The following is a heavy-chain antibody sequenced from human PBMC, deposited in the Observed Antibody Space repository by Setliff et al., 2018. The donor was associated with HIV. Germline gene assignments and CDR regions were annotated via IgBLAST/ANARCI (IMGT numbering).Heavy chain of an antibody. CDR1: GYTFTGYY. V-gene: IGHV1-2*06. CDR3: ARDSLPPPQQYYDFWSGLDY. D-gene: IGHD3-3*01. J-gene: IGHJ4*02. Sequence: ASVKVSCKASGYTFTGYYMHWVRQAPGQGLEWMGRINPNSGGTKYAQKFQGRVTMTRDTSISTAYMELSSLRSDDTAVYYCARDSLPPPQQYYDFWSGLDYWGQGTLVTVSS. CDR2: INPNSGGT.